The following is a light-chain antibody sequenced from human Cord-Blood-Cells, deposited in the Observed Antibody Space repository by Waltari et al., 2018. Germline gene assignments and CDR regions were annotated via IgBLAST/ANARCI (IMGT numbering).Light chain of an antibody. CDR3: SSYTSSSTSWV. J-gene: IGLJ3*02. CDR2: DVS. CDR1: SSDVGGYNY. Sequence: QSALTQPASVSGSPGQSITISCTGTSSDVGGYNYVSWYQKHPGKAPKLMIYDVSKRPSGVPNRFSGSTSGNTASLTISGLQAEDESDYYCSSYTSSSTSWVFGGGTKLTVL. V-gene: IGLV2-14*01.